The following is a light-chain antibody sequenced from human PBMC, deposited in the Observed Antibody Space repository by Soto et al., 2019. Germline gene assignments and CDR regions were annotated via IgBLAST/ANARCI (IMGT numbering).Light chain of an antibody. CDR2: DAS. CDR1: QSVSSY. Sequence: ILLTQSPATLSLSPGERATLSCRASQSVSSYLAWYQQTPGQSPRLLIYDASNRANGIPARFSGSGSGTDFTLTIRSLEPEDFAFYDCQQRSNWHPLTFGGGTKVDIK. J-gene: IGKJ4*01. CDR3: QQRSNWHPLT. V-gene: IGKV3-11*01.